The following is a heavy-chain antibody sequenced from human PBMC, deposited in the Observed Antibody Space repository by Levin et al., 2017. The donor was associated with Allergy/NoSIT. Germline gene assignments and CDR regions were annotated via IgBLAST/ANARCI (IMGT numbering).Heavy chain of an antibody. V-gene: IGHV4-39*02. CDR3: ARDQGYCTSSSCHGMAFDI. J-gene: IGHJ3*02. D-gene: IGHD2-2*01. CDR2: IYNSGST. CDR1: GGSISSSSYY. Sequence: SETLSLTCTVSGGSISSSSYYWGWIRQPPGTGLEWIGNIYNSGSTYYNPSLKSRVTISVDTSKHQFSLKLSSVTAADAAVYYCARDQGYCTSSSCHGMAFDIWGQGTVVTVSS.